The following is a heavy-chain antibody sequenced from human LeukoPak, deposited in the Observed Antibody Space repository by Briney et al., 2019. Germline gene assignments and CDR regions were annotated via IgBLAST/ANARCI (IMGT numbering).Heavy chain of an antibody. Sequence: GGSLRFSWAAAGFTFSSYDMHWGRQATGKGLEWVSAIGTAGDTYYPGSVKGRVTISGENAKNSVYPQMNSLRAGDTAVSYCARDGGSYGAFDIWGQGTMVTVSS. CDR1: GFTFSSYD. CDR2: IGTAGDT. CDR3: ARDGGSYGAFDI. D-gene: IGHD1-26*01. V-gene: IGHV3-13*04. J-gene: IGHJ3*02.